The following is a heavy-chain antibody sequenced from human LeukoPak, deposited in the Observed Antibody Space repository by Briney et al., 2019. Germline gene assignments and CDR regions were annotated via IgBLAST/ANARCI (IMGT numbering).Heavy chain of an antibody. CDR2: ISSSSSYI. CDR1: GFTFSSYS. Sequence: GGSLRLSCAASGFTFSSYSMNWVRQAPGKGLEWVSSISSSSSYIYYADSVKGRFTISRDNAKNSLYLQMNSLRAEDTAVYYCAKGFDLAAAGNYFDYWGQGTLVTVSS. V-gene: IGHV3-21*04. D-gene: IGHD6-13*01. CDR3: AKGFDLAAAGNYFDY. J-gene: IGHJ4*02.